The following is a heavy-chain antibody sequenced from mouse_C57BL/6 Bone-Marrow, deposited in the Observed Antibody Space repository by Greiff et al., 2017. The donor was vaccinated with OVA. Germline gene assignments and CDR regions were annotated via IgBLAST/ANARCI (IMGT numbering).Heavy chain of an antibody. CDR3: ARDDDYDGAY. CDR2: ISYDGSN. Sequence: EVQVVESGPGLVKPSQSLSLTCSVTGYSITSGYYWNWIRQFPGNKLEWMGYISYDGSNNYNPSLKNRISITRDTSKNQFFLKLNSVTTEDTATYYCARDDDYDGAYWGQGTLVTVSA. V-gene: IGHV3-6*01. CDR1: GYSITSGYY. J-gene: IGHJ3*01. D-gene: IGHD2-4*01.